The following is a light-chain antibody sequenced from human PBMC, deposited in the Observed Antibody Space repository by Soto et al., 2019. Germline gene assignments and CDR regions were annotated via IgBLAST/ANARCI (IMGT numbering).Light chain of an antibody. CDR3: SSYAGSNKYVV. CDR1: ISDVGAYNY. CDR2: EVT. Sequence: QSALTQPPSASGSPGQSVTISCTGTISDVGAYNYVSWYQQHPGKAPKLIIYEVTKRPSGVPDRFSGSKSGNTASLTVSGLQAEDEADYYCSSYAGSNKYVVFGGGTKLTVL. J-gene: IGLJ2*01. V-gene: IGLV2-8*01.